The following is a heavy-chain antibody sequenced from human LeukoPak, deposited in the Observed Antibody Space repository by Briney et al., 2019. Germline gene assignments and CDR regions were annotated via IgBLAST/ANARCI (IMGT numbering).Heavy chain of an antibody. D-gene: IGHD1-26*01. J-gene: IGHJ4*02. CDR1: GFTFSSYE. CDR2: ISSSGSTI. V-gene: IGHV3-48*03. CDR3: AGGATQIDY. Sequence: GGSLRLSCAASGFTFSSYEMNWVRQAPGKGLEWVSYISSSGSTIYYADSVKGRFTISRDNAKNSLYLQMNSLRAEDTAVYYCAGGATQIDYWGQGTLVTVSS.